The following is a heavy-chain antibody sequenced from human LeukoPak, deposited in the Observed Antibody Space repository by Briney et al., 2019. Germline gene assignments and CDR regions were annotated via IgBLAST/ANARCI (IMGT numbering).Heavy chain of an antibody. CDR1: GFTFSSNW. Sequence: PGGSLRLSCAASGFTFSSNWMTWVRQAPGKGLEWVANIKPDGSEKYHVDSVKGRFTISRVNAKNTLYLQMNSLRAEDTAVYYCAREMAAISYWGQGTLVIVSS. V-gene: IGHV3-7*01. CDR3: AREMAAISY. CDR2: IKPDGSEK. J-gene: IGHJ4*02. D-gene: IGHD6-19*01.